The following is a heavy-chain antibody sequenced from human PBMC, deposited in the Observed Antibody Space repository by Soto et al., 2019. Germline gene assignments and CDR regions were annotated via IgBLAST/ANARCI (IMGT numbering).Heavy chain of an antibody. Sequence: QVQLVQSGAEVKKPGASVKVSCKASGYTFIDYYIHWVRQAPGQGLEWMGWGSPRSGGTNYAQQFKGRVTITRDRSINTAYMELTSLRADDTAVYYCTKKGGGPFPFDPWGQGTRVTVSS. D-gene: IGHD3-10*01. CDR1: GYTFIDYY. CDR2: GSPRSGGT. CDR3: TKKGGGPFPFDP. V-gene: IGHV1-2*02. J-gene: IGHJ5*02.